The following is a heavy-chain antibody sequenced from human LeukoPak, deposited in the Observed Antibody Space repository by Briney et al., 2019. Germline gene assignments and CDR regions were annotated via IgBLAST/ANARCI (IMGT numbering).Heavy chain of an antibody. Sequence: ASVTVSCKASGYTFTGYYMHWVRQAPGQGLEWMGWINPNSGGTNYAQKFQGRVTMTRDTSISTAYMELSRLRSDDTAVYYCAGVPDYYYYYMDVWGKGTTVTVSS. J-gene: IGHJ6*03. CDR2: INPNSGGT. CDR3: AGVPDYYYYYMDV. CDR1: GYTFTGYY. V-gene: IGHV1-2*02.